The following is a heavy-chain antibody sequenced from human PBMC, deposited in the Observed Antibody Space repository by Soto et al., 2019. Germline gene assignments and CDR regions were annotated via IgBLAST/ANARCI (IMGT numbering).Heavy chain of an antibody. CDR3: AREYSIAVAGKGRDYYYYGMDV. D-gene: IGHD6-19*01. CDR2: ISSSSSYI. CDR1: GFTFSSYS. J-gene: IGHJ6*02. Sequence: GGSLRLSCAASGFTFSSYSMNWVRQAPGKGLEWVSSISSSSSYIYYGDSVKGRFTISRDNAKNSLYLQMNSLRAEETAVYYCAREYSIAVAGKGRDYYYYGMDVWGQGTTVTVSS. V-gene: IGHV3-21*01.